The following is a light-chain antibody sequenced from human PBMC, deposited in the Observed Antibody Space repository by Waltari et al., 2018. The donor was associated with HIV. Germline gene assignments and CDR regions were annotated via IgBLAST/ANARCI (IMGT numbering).Light chain of an antibody. V-gene: IGLV2-23*01. CDR2: EGT. Sequence: QSALTQPASVSGSPGQSITISCTGTSSDVGSYNLVSWYQQHPGKAPKLMIFEGTKRPSGLSKRFSGSKSGNTASLTISGLQAEDEADYYCCSYAGSSNYVVFGGGTKLTVL. J-gene: IGLJ2*01. CDR1: SSDVGSYNL. CDR3: CSYAGSSNYVV.